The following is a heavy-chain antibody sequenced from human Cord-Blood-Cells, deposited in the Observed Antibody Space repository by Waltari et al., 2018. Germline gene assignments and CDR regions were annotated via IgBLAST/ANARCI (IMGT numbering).Heavy chain of an antibody. D-gene: IGHD3-3*01. Sequence: QVQLVQSGAEVKKPGASVKVSCKASVYTFTSYGISWVRQAPGQGLEWMGWSRAENGNTNYALELQGRVTMTTDTATSTAYIELKSLRSDDTAVYYCARDQTTIFGVVIGYYYYGMDVCGQGTTVTVSS. CDR1: VYTFTSYG. CDR3: ARDQTTIFGVVIGYYYYGMDV. J-gene: IGHJ6*02. V-gene: IGHV1-18*01. CDR2: SRAENGNT.